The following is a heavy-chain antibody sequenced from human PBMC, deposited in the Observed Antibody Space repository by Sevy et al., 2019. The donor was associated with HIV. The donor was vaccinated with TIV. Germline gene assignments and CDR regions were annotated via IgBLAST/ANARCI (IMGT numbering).Heavy chain of an antibody. CDR2: IYYSGST. J-gene: IGHJ4*02. V-gene: IGHV4-59*01. D-gene: IGHD6-6*01. CDR1: GGSISSYY. Sequence: SENLSLTCTVSGGSISSYYWSWIRQPPGKGLEWIGYIYYSGSTNYNPSLKSRVTISVDTSKNQFSLKLSSVTAADTAVYYCARGYYSSSAYRTFANFDYWGQGTLVTVSS. CDR3: ARGYYSSSAYRTFANFDY.